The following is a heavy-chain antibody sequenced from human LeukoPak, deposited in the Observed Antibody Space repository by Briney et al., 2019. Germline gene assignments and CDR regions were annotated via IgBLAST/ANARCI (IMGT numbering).Heavy chain of an antibody. J-gene: IGHJ4*02. CDR1: GSTFTVYT. D-gene: IGHD3-3*01. Sequence: ASVTVSLTSSGSTFTVYTIHLVRHAPGQALEWMGWINTNSGGTRYTYRFPGRVTITRDTSISTAYMEVSRLRSDDTAVYFCASSRFLVWLYLLVYWGQRNLCSVSS. CDR2: INTNSGGT. CDR3: ASSRFLVWLYLLVY. V-gene: IGHV1-2*02.